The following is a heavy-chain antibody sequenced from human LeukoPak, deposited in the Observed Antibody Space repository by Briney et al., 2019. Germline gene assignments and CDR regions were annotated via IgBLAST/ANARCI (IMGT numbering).Heavy chain of an antibody. CDR1: GGSISSYS. J-gene: IGHJ5*02. CDR2: FYISGST. CDR3: ARDRTGWFDP. V-gene: IGHV4-4*07. Sequence: SETLSLTCTVSGGSISSYSWSWIRQPAGKGPEWIGRFYISGSTHYSPPLKSRVTVSLDKSRNQFSLKMSSVTAVDTAVYYCARDRTGWFDPSGQGILVTVSS.